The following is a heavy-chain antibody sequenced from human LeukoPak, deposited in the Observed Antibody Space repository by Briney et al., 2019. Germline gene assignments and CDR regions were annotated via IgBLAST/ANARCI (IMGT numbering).Heavy chain of an antibody. CDR2: TYYSGST. J-gene: IGHJ5*02. CDR1: GGSISSGDYY. V-gene: IGHV4-30-4*01. CDR3: ARPYYYDSRIDP. Sequence: PSQTPSLTCTVSGGSISSGDYYWSWIRQPPGKGLEWIGYTYYSGSTYYNPCLKNRVSISVDTSKNQFSLNLSSVTAADTAVYYCARPYYYDSRIDPWGQGTLVTVSS. D-gene: IGHD3-22*01.